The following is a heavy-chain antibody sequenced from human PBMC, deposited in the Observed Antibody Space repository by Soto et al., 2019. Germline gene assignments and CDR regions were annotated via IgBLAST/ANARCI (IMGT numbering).Heavy chain of an antibody. D-gene: IGHD3-22*01. V-gene: IGHV1-69*13. J-gene: IGHJ4*02. CDR2: IIPIFGTA. CDR1: GGTFSSYA. Sequence: SVKVSCKASGGTFSSYAISWVRQAPGQGLEWMGGIIPIFGTANYAQKFQGRVTITADESTSTAYMELSSLRSEDTAVYYCARGTYYYDSSGYGPLDYWGQGTLVTVSS. CDR3: ARGTYYYDSSGYGPLDY.